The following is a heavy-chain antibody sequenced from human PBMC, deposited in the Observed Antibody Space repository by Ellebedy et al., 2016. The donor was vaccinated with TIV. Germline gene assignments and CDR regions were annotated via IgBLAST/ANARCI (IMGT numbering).Heavy chain of an antibody. CDR3: ARDHSLVDDDEWVTTDLDWYFDL. CDR2: ISSSSSYI. J-gene: IGHJ2*01. Sequence: GESLKISXAASGFTFSSYSMNWVRQAPGKGLEWVSSISSSSSYIYYADSVKGRFTISRDNAKNSLYLQMNSLRAEDTAVYYCARDHSLVDDDEWVTTDLDWYFDLWGRGTLVTVSS. CDR1: GFTFSSYS. D-gene: IGHD4-17*01. V-gene: IGHV3-21*01.